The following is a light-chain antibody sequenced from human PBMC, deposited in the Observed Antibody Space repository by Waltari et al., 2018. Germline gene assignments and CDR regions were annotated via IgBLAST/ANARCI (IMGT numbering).Light chain of an antibody. V-gene: IGKV3-20*01. CDR1: KNIGTY. J-gene: IGKJ1*01. CDR2: GAS. Sequence: IVLPHPPGPLSLSRGGRAILSCRASKNIGTYLAWYQQKPGQAPRLLIYGASNRAAGIPDRFSGSGSGADFSLTISRLEPEDFAVYYCQHYVGLPATFGQGTKV. CDR3: QHYVGLPAT.